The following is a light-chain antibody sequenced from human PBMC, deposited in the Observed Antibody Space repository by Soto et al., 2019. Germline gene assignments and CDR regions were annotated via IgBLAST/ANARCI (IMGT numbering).Light chain of an antibody. CDR3: QQYGSSPRT. V-gene: IGKV3-20*01. Sequence: VLKKAPCARCLSPGERATLSCRASQSVSSNLAWYQQKPGQPPKLLIYDASNRAAGIPARFSGSGSGTDFSLTISRLEAEDFAVYYCQQYGSSPRTFGQGTKVDIK. CDR1: QSVSSN. J-gene: IGKJ1*01. CDR2: DAS.